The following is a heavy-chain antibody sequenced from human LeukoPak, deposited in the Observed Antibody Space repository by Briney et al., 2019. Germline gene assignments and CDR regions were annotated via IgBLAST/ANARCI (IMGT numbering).Heavy chain of an antibody. CDR1: GYMFTGYY. J-gene: IGHJ4*02. V-gene: IGHV1-2*06. CDR2: MSPNSGAT. Sequence: ASVKVSCKASGYMFTGYYIHWVRQAPGQGLERMGRMSPNSGATNYTQKFQGRVTMTRDTSISTAYMELSSLRSDDTAVYYCVRVFDSSDGSGYWDYWGQGTLVTVSS. CDR3: VRVFDSSDGSGYWDY. D-gene: IGHD3-22*01.